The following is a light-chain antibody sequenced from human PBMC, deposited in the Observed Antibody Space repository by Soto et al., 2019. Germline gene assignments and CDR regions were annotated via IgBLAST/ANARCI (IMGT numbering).Light chain of an antibody. V-gene: IGKV4-1*01. Sequence: DIVMTQSPDSLAVSLGERATINCKSSQSVLYNSNNKNDLAWYQQKPGQPPKLLIYWTSTRESGVPDRFSGSGSGTDFTLTISSLQAEDVAVYYCQQYSITPYTFGQGTKLEIK. J-gene: IGKJ2*01. CDR3: QQYSITPYT. CDR1: QSVLYNSNNKND. CDR2: WTS.